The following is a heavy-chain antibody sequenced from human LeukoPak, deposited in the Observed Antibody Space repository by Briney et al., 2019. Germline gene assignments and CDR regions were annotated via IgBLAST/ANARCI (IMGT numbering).Heavy chain of an antibody. CDR3: ARRFVGYDSSWGASDI. V-gene: IGHV4-39*07. CDR1: GGSISSSSYY. CDR2: IYYSGST. Sequence: PSETLSLTCTVSGGSISSSSYYWGWIRQPPGKGLEWIGSIYYSGSTYYNPSLKSRVTISVDTSKNQFSLKLSSVTAADTAVYYCARRFVGYDSSWGASDIWGPGTMVTVSS. J-gene: IGHJ3*02. D-gene: IGHD3-22*01.